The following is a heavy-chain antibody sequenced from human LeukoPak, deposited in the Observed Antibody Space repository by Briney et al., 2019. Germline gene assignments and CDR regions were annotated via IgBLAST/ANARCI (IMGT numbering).Heavy chain of an antibody. Sequence: SETLSLTCAVYGGSFSGYYWSWIRQPPGKGLEWIGEINHSGSTNYNTSLKSRVTISVDTSKNQFSLKLSSVTAADTAVYYCARKGGYCSSTSCYRGPRSYMDVWGKGTTVTVSS. D-gene: IGHD2-2*01. V-gene: IGHV4-34*01. CDR1: GGSFSGYY. CDR3: ARKGGYCSSTSCYRGPRSYMDV. J-gene: IGHJ6*03. CDR2: INHSGST.